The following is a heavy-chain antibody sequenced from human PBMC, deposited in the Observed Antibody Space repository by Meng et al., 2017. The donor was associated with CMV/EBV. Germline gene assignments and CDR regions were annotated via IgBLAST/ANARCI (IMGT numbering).Heavy chain of an antibody. CDR1: GGSFSGYY. D-gene: IGHD5-24*01. CDR2: INHSGST. Sequence: SETLSLTCAVYGGSFSGYYWSWIRQPPGKGLEWIGEINHSGSTNYNPSLKSRVTISVDTSKNQFSLKLSSVTAADTAVYYCARDPSITPGQHWGQGTLVTVSS. J-gene: IGHJ1*01. CDR3: ARDPSITPGQH. V-gene: IGHV4-34*01.